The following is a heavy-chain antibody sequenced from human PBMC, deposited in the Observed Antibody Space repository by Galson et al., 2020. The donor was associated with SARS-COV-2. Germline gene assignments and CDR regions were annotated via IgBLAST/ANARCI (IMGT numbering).Heavy chain of an antibody. J-gene: IGHJ4*02. CDR2: VYYSGTT. CDR1: GGSIKTGGHY. Sequence: SQTLSLPCTVSGGSIKTGGHYWNWIRHHPGQGLEWIGNVYYSGTTFHNPTLKSRLSISVDTSKNQFYLQLTSVTAADTAVYYCARDLAEWIDSWGQGTLVTVSS. V-gene: IGHV4-31*03. CDR3: ARDLAEWIDS. D-gene: IGHD3-3*01.